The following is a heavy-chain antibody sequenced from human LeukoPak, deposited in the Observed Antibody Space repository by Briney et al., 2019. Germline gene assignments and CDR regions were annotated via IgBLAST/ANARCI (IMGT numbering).Heavy chain of an antibody. CDR1: GGSISSGGYS. Sequence: SETLSLTCAVSGGSISSGGYSWSWIRQPPGKGLEWIGYIYHSGSTYYNPSLKSRVTISVDRSKNQFSLKLGSVTAADTAVYYCARTEGRFGELGPWFDPWGQGTLVTVSS. CDR2: IYHSGST. V-gene: IGHV4-30-2*01. CDR3: ARTEGRFGELGPWFDP. J-gene: IGHJ5*02. D-gene: IGHD3-10*01.